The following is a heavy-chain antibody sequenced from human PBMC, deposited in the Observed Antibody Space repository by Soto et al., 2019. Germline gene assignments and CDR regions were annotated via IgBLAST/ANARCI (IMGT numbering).Heavy chain of an antibody. CDR1: VYTLTSYG. V-gene: IGHV1-18*04. CDR2: ISAYKKNK. CDR3: ARARTYYDFWSCPVSVAGKDV. D-gene: IGHD3-3*01. J-gene: IGHJ6*02. Sequence: ASVKVSCKASVYTLTSYGISWVRQAPGQGLEWMGWISAYKKNKNYAQKLQCRVTKTPDTSTSTAYRELRSPRSDDTAVYYCARARTYYDFWSCPVSVAGKDVWGQGTTVTVSS.